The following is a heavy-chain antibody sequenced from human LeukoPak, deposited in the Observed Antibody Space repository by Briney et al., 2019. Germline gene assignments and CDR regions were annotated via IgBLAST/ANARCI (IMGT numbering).Heavy chain of an antibody. CDR2: IYYSGTI. Sequence: SETLSLTCTVSGGSISNSYWSWIRQPPGKGLESMGYIYYSGTINYNPSLKSRVTISVDTSKNQFSLKLSSVTAADTAVYYCARDPAAVAGLGNWFDPWGQGVLVTVSS. J-gene: IGHJ5*02. D-gene: IGHD6-19*01. CDR3: ARDPAAVAGLGNWFDP. CDR1: GGSISNSY. V-gene: IGHV4-59*01.